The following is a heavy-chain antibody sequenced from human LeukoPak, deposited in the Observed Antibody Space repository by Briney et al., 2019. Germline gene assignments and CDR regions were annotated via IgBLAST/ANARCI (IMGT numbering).Heavy chain of an antibody. Sequence: SETLSLTCTVSGGSISSGGYYWSWIRQPPGKGLEWIGYIYHSGSTYYNPSLKSRVTISVDRSKNQFSLKLSSVTAADTAVYYCARASRLRGYFDYWGQGTLVTVSS. CDR2: IYHSGST. D-gene: IGHD3-16*01. V-gene: IGHV4-30-2*01. CDR1: GGSISSGGYY. J-gene: IGHJ4*02. CDR3: ARASRLRGYFDY.